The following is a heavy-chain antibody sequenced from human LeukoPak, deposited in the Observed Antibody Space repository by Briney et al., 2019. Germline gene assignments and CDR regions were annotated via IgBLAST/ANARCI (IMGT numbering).Heavy chain of an antibody. Sequence: PGGSLRLSCAASGFTFSSYWMHWVRQAPGKGLVWVSRINSDGSSTCYADSVKGRFTISRDNAKNTLYLQMNSLRAEDTAVYYCASLDSSGYYYFDYWGQGTLVTVSS. CDR3: ASLDSSGYYYFDY. V-gene: IGHV3-74*01. CDR1: GFTFSSYW. CDR2: INSDGSST. J-gene: IGHJ4*02. D-gene: IGHD3-22*01.